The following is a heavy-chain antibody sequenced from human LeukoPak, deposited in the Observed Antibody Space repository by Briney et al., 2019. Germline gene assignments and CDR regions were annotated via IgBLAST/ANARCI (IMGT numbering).Heavy chain of an antibody. D-gene: IGHD1-26*01. J-gene: IGHJ3*02. CDR2: IDPSDSYT. Sequence: GESLKISCKGSGYSFTSYWINWVRQMPGKGLEWMGRIDPSDSYTNYSPSFQGHVTISAGKSISTAYLQWSSLKASDTAMYYCARQVGATSYDAFDIWGQGTMVTVSS. CDR1: GYSFTSYW. CDR3: ARQVGATSYDAFDI. V-gene: IGHV5-10-1*01.